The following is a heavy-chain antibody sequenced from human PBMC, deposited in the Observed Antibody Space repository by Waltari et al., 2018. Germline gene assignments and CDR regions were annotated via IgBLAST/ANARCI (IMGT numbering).Heavy chain of an antibody. D-gene: IGHD2-8*01. V-gene: IGHV1-2*02. Sequence: QEHLVQSWAEVKKPGASVTVSCQASGYTLTGNYIHWVRQAPGQGLEWMGWINPNSGGTNYAQKFQGRVTVTRDTSISTAYMEVSSLRSDDTAVYYCAKSPWNGPLDYWGQGTLVTVSS. CDR3: AKSPWNGPLDY. J-gene: IGHJ4*02. CDR2: INPNSGGT. CDR1: GYTLTGNY.